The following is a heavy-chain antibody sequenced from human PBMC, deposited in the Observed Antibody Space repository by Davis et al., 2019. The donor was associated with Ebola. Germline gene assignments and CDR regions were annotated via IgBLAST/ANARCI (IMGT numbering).Heavy chain of an antibody. CDR3: ARATVTTSRYFQH. J-gene: IGHJ1*01. D-gene: IGHD4-17*01. V-gene: IGHV3-11*01. CDR1: GFTFSDYY. Sequence: PGGSLRLSCAASGFTFSDYYMSWIRQAPGKGLEWVSYISSSGSTIYYADSVKGRFTISRDNAKNSLYLQMNSLRAEDTAVYYWARATVTTSRYFQHWGQGTLVTVSS. CDR2: ISSSGSTI.